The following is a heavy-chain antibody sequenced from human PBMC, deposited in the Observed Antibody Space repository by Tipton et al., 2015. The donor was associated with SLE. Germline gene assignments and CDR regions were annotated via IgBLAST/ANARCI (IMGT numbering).Heavy chain of an antibody. CDR2: VYSSGSA. CDR1: GDSITSYY. CDR3: ARGDVD. Sequence: TLSLTCSVSGDSITSYYWSWFRQSTGRGLEWIGRVYSSGSANYNPALISRVSMSVDISKNQLFLTLRSVTAADTAVYFCARGDVDWGQGTLVTVSS. V-gene: IGHV4-4*07. J-gene: IGHJ4*02. D-gene: IGHD5-24*01.